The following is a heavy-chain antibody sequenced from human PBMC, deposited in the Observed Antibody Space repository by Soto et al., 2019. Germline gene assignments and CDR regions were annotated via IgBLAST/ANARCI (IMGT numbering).Heavy chain of an antibody. Sequence: SQTLSLTCAISGDSVSSNSAAWNWIRQSPSRGLELLGRTYYRSKWYNDYVVSVKSRITINPDTAKNQFSLHLNSVTPEDTAVYYCAREVWFGKGDYYYGLDVWGQGTTVTVSS. J-gene: IGHJ6*02. CDR1: GDSVSSNSAA. CDR2: TYYRSKWYN. V-gene: IGHV6-1*01. CDR3: AREVWFGKGDYYYGLDV. D-gene: IGHD3-10*01.